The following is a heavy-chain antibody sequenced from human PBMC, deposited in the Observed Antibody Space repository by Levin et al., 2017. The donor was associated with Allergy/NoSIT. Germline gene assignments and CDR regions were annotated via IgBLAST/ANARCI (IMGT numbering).Heavy chain of an antibody. Sequence: ASVKVSCKASGYTFTGYYMHWVRQAPGQGLEWMGWINPNSGGTNYAQKFQGRVTMTRDTSISTAYMELSRLRSDDTAVYYCARGDLGAGQQLAAEYFQHWGQGTLVTVSS. CDR1: GYTFTGYY. CDR3: ARGDLGAGQQLAAEYFQH. J-gene: IGHJ1*01. CDR2: INPNSGGT. D-gene: IGHD6-13*01. V-gene: IGHV1-2*02.